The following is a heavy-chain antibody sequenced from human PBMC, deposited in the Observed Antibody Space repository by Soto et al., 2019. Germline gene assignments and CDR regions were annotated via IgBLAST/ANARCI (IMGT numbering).Heavy chain of an antibody. D-gene: IGHD6-19*01. CDR3: AKDRKSGSGWYWDY. V-gene: IGHV3-23*01. J-gene: IGHJ4*02. CDR2: ISGSGGST. CDR1: GFTFSSFA. Sequence: EVQLLESGGGLVQPGGSLRLSCEASGFTFSSFAMSWVRQAPGKGLEWVSGISGSGGSTYYADSGEGRFTISRDNSKNTLYMQMNSLRGEDTAVYYCAKDRKSGSGWYWDYWGQGTLVTVSS.